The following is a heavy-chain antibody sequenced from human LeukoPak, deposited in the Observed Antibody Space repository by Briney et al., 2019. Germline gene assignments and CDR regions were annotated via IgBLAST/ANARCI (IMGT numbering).Heavy chain of an antibody. D-gene: IGHD4/OR15-4a*01. V-gene: IGHV3-30*02. J-gene: IGHJ3*02. CDR2: IRYDGSNK. CDR3: ARRADAIGADAFDI. Sequence: GGSLRLSCAASGFTFSSYGMHWVRQAPGKGLEWVAFIRYDGSNKYYADSVKGRFTISRDNSKNTLYLQMNSLRAEDTAVYYCARRADAIGADAFDIWGQGTMVTVSS. CDR1: GFTFSSYG.